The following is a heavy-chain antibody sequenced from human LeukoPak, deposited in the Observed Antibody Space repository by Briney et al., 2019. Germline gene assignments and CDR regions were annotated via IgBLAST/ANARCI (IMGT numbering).Heavy chain of an antibody. CDR2: ISWNSGSI. D-gene: IGHD3-22*01. CDR3: AKGVPTMIDY. Sequence: GGSLRLSCAASGFTFDDYAMHWARQAPGKGLEWVSGISWNSGSIGYADSVKGRFTISRDNAKNSLYLQMNSLRAEDTALYYCAKGVPTMIDYWGQGTLVTISS. CDR1: GFTFDDYA. V-gene: IGHV3-9*01. J-gene: IGHJ4*02.